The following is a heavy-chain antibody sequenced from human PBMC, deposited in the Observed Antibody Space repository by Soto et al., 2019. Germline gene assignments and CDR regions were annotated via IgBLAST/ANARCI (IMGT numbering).Heavy chain of an antibody. Sequence: ASVKVSCKASGYTFTSYGISWVRQAPGQGLEWMGWISAYNGNTNYAQKLQGRVTMTTDTSTSTAYMELRSLRSDDTAVYYCARARRITTLRWRYRSAYWGQGTLVTVSS. CDR1: GYTFTSYG. CDR2: ISAYNGNT. CDR3: ARARRITTLRWRYRSAY. J-gene: IGHJ4*02. V-gene: IGHV1-18*01. D-gene: IGHD3-9*01.